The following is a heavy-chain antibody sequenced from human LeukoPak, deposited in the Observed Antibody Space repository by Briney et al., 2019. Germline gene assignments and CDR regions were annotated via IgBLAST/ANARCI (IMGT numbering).Heavy chain of an antibody. CDR1: GFTVSSNY. V-gene: IGHV3-66*03. D-gene: IGHD3-22*01. J-gene: IGHJ4*02. CDR2: IYSCGST. Sequence: GGSLRLSCAASGFTVSSNYMSWVRQAPGKGLEWVSVIYSCGSTYYADSVKGRFTISRDNSKNTLYLQMNSLRAEDTAVYYCAREAYYDSSGYLFDYWGQGTLVTVSS. CDR3: AREAYYDSSGYLFDY.